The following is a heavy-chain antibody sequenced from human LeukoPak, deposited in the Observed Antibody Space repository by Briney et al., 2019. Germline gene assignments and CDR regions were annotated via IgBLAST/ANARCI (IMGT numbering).Heavy chain of an antibody. CDR1: GGSFSGYY. CDR2: VYYSGST. CDR3: ARVHITMAYYFDY. Sequence: SETLSLTCAVHGGSFSGYYWSWIRQPPGKGLEWIGYVYYSGSTNFNPSLKSRVTISVDTSKNHFSLKLSSVTAADTAVYYCARVHITMAYYFDYWGQGTLVTVSS. J-gene: IGHJ4*02. D-gene: IGHD3-10*01. V-gene: IGHV4-59*08.